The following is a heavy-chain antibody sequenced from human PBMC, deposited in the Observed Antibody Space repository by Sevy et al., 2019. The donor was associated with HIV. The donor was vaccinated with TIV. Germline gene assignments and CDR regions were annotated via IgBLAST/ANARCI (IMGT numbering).Heavy chain of an antibody. J-gene: IGHJ4*02. V-gene: IGHV3-23*01. CDR1: GFTLGSYT. D-gene: IGHD2-21*02. CDR2: ISATGGST. Sequence: GGSLRLSCAASGFTLGSYTMNWVRQAPGKGLEWVASISATGGSTYYADSLKGRFTISRDVSKGILYLQMNSLTAEDTAIFYCAKTLQKLPFHPHYFDYWGQGTLVTVSS. CDR3: AKTLQKLPFHPHYFDY.